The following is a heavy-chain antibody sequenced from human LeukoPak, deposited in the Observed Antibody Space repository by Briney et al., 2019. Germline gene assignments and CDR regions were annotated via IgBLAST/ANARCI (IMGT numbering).Heavy chain of an antibody. Sequence: QPGRSLRLSCAASGFTFSNYAIHWVRQAPGKGLEWVAVISYDGSNKYYADSVKGRFTISRDNSKNTLYLQMNSLRAEDTAVYYCAQSGWQPEEYYFDYWGQGTLVTVSS. CDR1: GFTFSNYA. D-gene: IGHD6-19*01. CDR3: AQSGWQPEEYYFDY. CDR2: ISYDGSNK. J-gene: IGHJ4*02. V-gene: IGHV3-30-3*01.